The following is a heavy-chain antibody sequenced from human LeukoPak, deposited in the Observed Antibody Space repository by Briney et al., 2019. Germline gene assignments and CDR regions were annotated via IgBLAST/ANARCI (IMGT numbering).Heavy chain of an antibody. CDR2: ISGSGSTI. CDR3: ARDKCEGWFGELLGCRYYYYYMDV. V-gene: IGHV3-11*04. D-gene: IGHD3-10*01. J-gene: IGHJ6*03. Sequence: GGSLRLSCAASGFTFSDYYMSWIRQAPGKGLEWVSYISGSGSTIYYADSVKGRFTISRDNAKNSLYLQMSSLRAEDTAVYYCARDKCEGWFGELLGCRYYYYYMDVWGKGTTVTVSS. CDR1: GFTFSDYY.